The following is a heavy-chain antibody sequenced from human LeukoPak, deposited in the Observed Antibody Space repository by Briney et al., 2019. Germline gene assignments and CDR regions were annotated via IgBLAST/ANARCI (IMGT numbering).Heavy chain of an antibody. J-gene: IGHJ4*02. CDR1: GFIFSRYA. CDR2: ISGGGDGT. D-gene: IGHD1-26*01. CDR3: AKEDGIVGAKELDY. V-gene: IGHV3-23*01. Sequence: RGSLRLSCAASGFIFSRYAMSWARQAPGKGLEWVSAISGGGDGTYYADSVKGRFSISRDNSKNTLYLQMYSLRAEDTAVYYCAKEDGIVGAKELDYWGQGTLVIVSS.